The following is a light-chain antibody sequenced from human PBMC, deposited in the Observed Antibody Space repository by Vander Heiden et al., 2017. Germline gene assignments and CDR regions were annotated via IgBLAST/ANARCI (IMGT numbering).Light chain of an antibody. Sequence: LFTHSPGTLSLSPGERATLSCRASQSVSSSYLAWYQQKPGQAPRLLIYGASSRATGIPDRFSGRGSGTDFTLTISRLEPEDFAVDYCQQYGSSPRTFGQGTKVEIK. CDR1: QSVSSSY. J-gene: IGKJ1*01. CDR2: GAS. CDR3: QQYGSSPRT. V-gene: IGKV3-20*01.